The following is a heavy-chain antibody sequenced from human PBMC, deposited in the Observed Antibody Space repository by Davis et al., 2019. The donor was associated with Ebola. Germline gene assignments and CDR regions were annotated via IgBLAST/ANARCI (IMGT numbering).Heavy chain of an antibody. Sequence: ETLSLTCTVSGGSISSYYWSWVRQAPGKGLEWVSAISGSGGSTYYADSVKGRFTISRDNSKNTLYLQMNSLRAEDTAVYYCAKGEGGSYAYYFDYWGQGTLVTVSS. J-gene: IGHJ4*02. CDR1: GGSISSYY. V-gene: IGHV3-23*01. D-gene: IGHD1-26*01. CDR2: ISGSGGST. CDR3: AKGEGGSYAYYFDY.